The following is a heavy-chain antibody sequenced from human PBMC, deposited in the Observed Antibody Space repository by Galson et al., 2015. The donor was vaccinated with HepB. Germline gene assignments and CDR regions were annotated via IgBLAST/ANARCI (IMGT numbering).Heavy chain of an antibody. CDR1: GFTFSSYA. CDR3: AKANDYIWWSSSKLIPINFAS. D-gene: IGHD3-16*01. V-gene: IGHV3-23*01. Sequence: SLRLSCAASGFTFSSYAMSWVRQAPGKGLEWVSAISCIGGSTYYADTVKGRFTISRDNSKNTLYLQMNSLRAEDTAVYYCAKANDYIWWSSSKLIPINFASWGQGTLVTVSS. J-gene: IGHJ4*02. CDR2: ISCIGGST.